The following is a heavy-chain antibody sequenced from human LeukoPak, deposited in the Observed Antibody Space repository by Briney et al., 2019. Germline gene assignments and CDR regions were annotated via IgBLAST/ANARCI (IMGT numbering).Heavy chain of an antibody. CDR1: GFTFSSYA. J-gene: IGHJ4*02. Sequence: GGSLRLSCAASGFTFSSYAMNWVRQAPGKGLEWVSSISSSSIYLNYADSVKVRFTISRDNATKSLYLKMNSLRAEDTAVYYCARAGFGYYDVACWGQGTLVTVSS. CDR2: ISSSSIYL. V-gene: IGHV3-21*01. D-gene: IGHD3-22*01. CDR3: ARAGFGYYDVAC.